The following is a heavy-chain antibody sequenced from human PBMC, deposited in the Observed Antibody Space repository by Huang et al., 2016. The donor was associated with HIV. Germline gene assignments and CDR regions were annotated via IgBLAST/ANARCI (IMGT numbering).Heavy chain of an antibody. CDR2: LNPNSGKT. J-gene: IGHJ4*02. V-gene: IGHV1-8*01. CDR3: ARLTSGWYQDY. Sequence: QVQLVQSGPEVKKPGASVKVACQNSGYIFSNYDINWVRQAPGEGLQWMGWLNPNSGKTAYGQNFQGRVTLTSSTSTGAAYMVLNSLTSQDTAVYYCARLTSGWYQDYWGQGTLVTVSS. CDR1: GYIFSNYD. D-gene: IGHD6-19*01.